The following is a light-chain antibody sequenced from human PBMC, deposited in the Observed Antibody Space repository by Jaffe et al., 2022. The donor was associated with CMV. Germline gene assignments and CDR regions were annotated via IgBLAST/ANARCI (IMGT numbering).Light chain of an antibody. CDR3: QQYDNLHT. Sequence: DIQMTQSPSSLSASVGDRVTITCRASQDISNYLNWYQQKPGRTPTLLIYDASNLETGVPSRFSGSGSGTYFTFTISSLQPEDIATYYCQQYDNLHTFGQGTKVEIK. CDR2: DAS. CDR1: QDISNY. V-gene: IGKV1-33*01. J-gene: IGKJ2*01.